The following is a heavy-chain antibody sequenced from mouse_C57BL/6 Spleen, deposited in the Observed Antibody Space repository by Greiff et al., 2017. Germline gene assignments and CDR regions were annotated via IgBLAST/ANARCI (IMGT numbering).Heavy chain of an antibody. CDR1: GFTFSDYG. V-gene: IGHV5-17*01. D-gene: IGHD2-1*01. CDR3: ARGDGNYPRYFDV. CDR2: ISSGSSTI. J-gene: IGHJ1*03. Sequence: VQLKESGGGLVKPGGSLKLSCAASGFTFSDYGMHWVRQAPEKGLEWVAYISSGSSTIYYADTVKGRFTISRDNAKNTLFLQMTSLRSEDTAMYYCARGDGNYPRYFDVWGTGTTVTVSS.